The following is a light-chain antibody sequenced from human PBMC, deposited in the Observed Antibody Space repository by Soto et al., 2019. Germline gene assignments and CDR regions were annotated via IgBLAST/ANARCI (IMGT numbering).Light chain of an antibody. J-gene: IGKJ2*01. CDR3: QQSDNIPFT. Sequence: DTQMTQSPSSLSASVGERVTITCRASQSIGNYLSRYAQKPGKAPKLLIYGASSLQSGVPSRFSGSGSGTYFTLTINNLQPEDFATYYCQQSDNIPFTFGEGTKLEI. V-gene: IGKV1-39*01. CDR2: GAS. CDR1: QSIGNY.